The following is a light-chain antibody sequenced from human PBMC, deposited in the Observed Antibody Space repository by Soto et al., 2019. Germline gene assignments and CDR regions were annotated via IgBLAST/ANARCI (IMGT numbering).Light chain of an antibody. V-gene: IGKV3-20*01. CDR3: QQYGSSPPIT. CDR1: QSVSSSY. CDR2: GAS. Sequence: EIGLTQSPGTLSLSPGERATLSCRASQSVSSSYLAWYQQKPGQAPRLLIYGASSRATGIPDRFSGSGSGTDFTLTISRLEPEDFAVYYGQQYGSSPPITFGPGTKVDIK. J-gene: IGKJ3*01.